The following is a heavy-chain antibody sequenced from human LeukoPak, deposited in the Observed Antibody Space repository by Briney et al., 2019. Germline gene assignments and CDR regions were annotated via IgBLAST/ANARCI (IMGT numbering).Heavy chain of an antibody. V-gene: IGHV3-33*01. J-gene: IGHJ4*02. CDR2: IWYDGSNK. D-gene: IGHD5-18*01. CDR3: ARGNAAMVT. CDR1: GFTFSSYG. Sequence: QPGRSLRLSCAASGFTFSSYGMHWVRQAPGKGLEWVAVIWYDGSNKYYADSVKGRFTISRDNSKNTLYLQMNSLRAEDTAVYYCARGNAAMVTWGQGTLVTVSS.